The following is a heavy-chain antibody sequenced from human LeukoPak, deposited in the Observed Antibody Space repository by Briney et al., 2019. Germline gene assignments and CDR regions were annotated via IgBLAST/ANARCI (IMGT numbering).Heavy chain of an antibody. CDR1: GGSFSGYY. Sequence: RASETLSLTCAVYGGSFSGYYWSWIRQPPGKGLEWIGEINHSGSTNYNPSLKSRVTMSVDTSKNQFSLKLSSVTAADTAVYYCARDHSYGYDLRGRWFDPWGQGTLVTVSS. CDR2: INHSGST. V-gene: IGHV4-34*01. D-gene: IGHD5-18*01. J-gene: IGHJ5*02. CDR3: ARDHSYGYDLRGRWFDP.